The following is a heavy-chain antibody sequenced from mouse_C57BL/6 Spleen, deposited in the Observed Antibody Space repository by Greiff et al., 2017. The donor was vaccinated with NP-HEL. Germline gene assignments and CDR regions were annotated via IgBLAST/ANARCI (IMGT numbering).Heavy chain of an antibody. Sequence: GGGLVQPKGSLKLSCAASGFSFNTYAMNWVRQAPGKGLEWVARIRSKSNNYATYYADSVKVRFTISRDDSESMLYLQMNNLKTEDTAMYYCVRLYYYGSSYGYFDVWGTGTTVTVSS. CDR1: GFSFNTYA. CDR3: VRLYYYGSSYGYFDV. J-gene: IGHJ1*03. V-gene: IGHV10-1*01. CDR2: IRSKSNNYAT. D-gene: IGHD1-1*01.